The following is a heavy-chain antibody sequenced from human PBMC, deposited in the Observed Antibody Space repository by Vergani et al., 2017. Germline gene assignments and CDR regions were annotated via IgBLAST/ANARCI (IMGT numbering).Heavy chain of an antibody. D-gene: IGHD6-13*01. J-gene: IGHJ3*02. CDR1: GGSISSSSYY. Sequence: QLQLQESGPGLVKPSETLSLTCTVSGGSISSSSYYWGWIRQPPGKGLEWIGSIYYSGSTYYNPSLKSRVTISVDTAKNQFSLKVSSVTAADTAVDYCARAPIIAAAGSGDAFDIWGQGTMVTVSS. CDR3: ARAPIIAAAGSGDAFDI. V-gene: IGHV4-39*07. CDR2: IYYSGST.